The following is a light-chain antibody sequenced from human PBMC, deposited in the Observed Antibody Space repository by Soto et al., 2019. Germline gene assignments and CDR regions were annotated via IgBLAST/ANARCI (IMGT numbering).Light chain of an antibody. CDR2: AAS. J-gene: IGKJ1*01. CDR1: QSISSW. CDR3: LQHNTYPWT. V-gene: IGKV1-5*01. Sequence: DIQMTQSPSTLSASVGDRVTITCRASQSISSWLAWYQQKPGKAPKLLIYAASTLQSGVPSRFSGDGSGTEFTLTISSLQSEDFATYYCLQHNTYPWTFGQGTKVDI.